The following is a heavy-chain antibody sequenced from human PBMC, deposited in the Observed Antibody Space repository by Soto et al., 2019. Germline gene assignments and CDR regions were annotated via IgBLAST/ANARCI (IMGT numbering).Heavy chain of an antibody. CDR2: IYSGGST. CDR3: GRDHGWYAN. Sequence: SLGFSFADSVVTVGRNYMTWVRQPTGKELEWVSVIYSGGSTNYAESWKGRFTMSRDNCKYTLYLQMNSLRAEDMAVYYCGRDHGWYANWGQLSLVTVSS. D-gene: IGHD6-19*01. J-gene: IGHJ4*02. CDR1: VVTVGRNY. V-gene: IGHV3-53*01.